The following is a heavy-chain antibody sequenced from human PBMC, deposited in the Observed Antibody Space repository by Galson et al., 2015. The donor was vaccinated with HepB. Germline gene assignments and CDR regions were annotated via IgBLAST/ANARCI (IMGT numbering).Heavy chain of an antibody. CDR3: ARVTNSGSGTYYKSFNY. V-gene: IGHV1-18*01. Sequence: SVKVSCKASGYSFTNFGISWVRQAPGQGLEWMGWLSGNSGKTHYAQKFQGRVTMTSDTSTSTAYMELRSLRSDDTAVYYCARVTNSGSGTYYKSFNYWGQGALVTVSS. J-gene: IGHJ4*02. D-gene: IGHD3-10*01. CDR2: LSGNSGKT. CDR1: GYSFTNFG.